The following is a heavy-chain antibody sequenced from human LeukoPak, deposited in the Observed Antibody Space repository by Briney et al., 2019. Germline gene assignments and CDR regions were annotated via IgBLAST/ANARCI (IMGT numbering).Heavy chain of an antibody. CDR1: GGSISSYY. D-gene: IGHD6-19*01. J-gene: IGHJ4*02. CDR2: IYYSGST. Sequence: PSETLSLTCTVSGGSISSYYWSWIRQPPGKGLEWIGYIYYSGSTNYNPSLESRVTISVDTSKNQFSLKLSSVTAADTAVYYCARQSSGWDYYFDYWGQGTLVTVSS. CDR3: ARQSSGWDYYFDY. V-gene: IGHV4-59*08.